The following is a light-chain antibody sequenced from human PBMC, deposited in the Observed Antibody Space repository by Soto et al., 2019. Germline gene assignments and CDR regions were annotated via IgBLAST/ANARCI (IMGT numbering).Light chain of an antibody. Sequence: EIVLTQSPATLSLSPGERATLSCRASQSVSSYLAWYQQKPGQAPRLLIYDASNTATGIPARFSGSGSGTDFTLPISSLEPEDFAVYYCQQYDNWPLTFGGGTKVDI. J-gene: IGKJ4*01. V-gene: IGKV3-11*01. CDR3: QQYDNWPLT. CDR2: DAS. CDR1: QSVSSY.